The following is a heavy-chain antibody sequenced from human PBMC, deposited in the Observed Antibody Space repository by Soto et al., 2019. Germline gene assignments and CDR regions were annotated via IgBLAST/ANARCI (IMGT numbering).Heavy chain of an antibody. CDR1: GGTFSRYG. CDR2: IIPLFGTP. V-gene: IGHV1-69*01. D-gene: IGHD3-22*01. CDR3: ARACPRATMIVVDSDNYAMDF. J-gene: IGHJ6*02. Sequence: QVQLVQSGAEVKKPGSSVKVSCKASGGTFSRYGFSWVRQAPGQGLEWMGGIIPLFGTPDYAQSFQGRVTITADESTTTVYMELSSLRSEDTSMYYCARACPRATMIVVDSDNYAMDFWGQGTTVTVSS.